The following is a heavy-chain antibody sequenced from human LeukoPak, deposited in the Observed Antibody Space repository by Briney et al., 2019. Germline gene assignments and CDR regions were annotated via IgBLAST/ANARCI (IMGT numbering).Heavy chain of an antibody. CDR3: AKDLTKYYYGSGSRPFDY. Sequence: GGSLRLSCAASGFTFTSYGMHWVRQAPGKGLEWVAIISYDGSDQYYADSVRGRFTISRDNSKNTLYLQMNSLRTEDTAVYYCAKDLTKYYYGSGSRPFDYWGQGTLVTVSS. CDR1: GFTFTSYG. D-gene: IGHD3-10*01. CDR2: ISYDGSDQ. J-gene: IGHJ4*02. V-gene: IGHV3-30*18.